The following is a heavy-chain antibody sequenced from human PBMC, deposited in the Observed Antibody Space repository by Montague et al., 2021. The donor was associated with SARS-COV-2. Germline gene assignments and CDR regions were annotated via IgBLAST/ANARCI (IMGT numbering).Heavy chain of an antibody. V-gene: IGHV3-7*01. Sequence: SLRLSCAASGFTFSGYWMRWVRQAPGKGLEWVANIKLDGSEKYYVDSVKGRFTISRDNAKNSLYLQMNSLRAEDTAVYYCARDRRYNWNDVGGFDIWGQGTMVTVSS. D-gene: IGHD1-1*01. CDR1: GFTFSGYW. J-gene: IGHJ3*02. CDR3: ARDRRYNWNDVGGFDI. CDR2: IKLDGSEK.